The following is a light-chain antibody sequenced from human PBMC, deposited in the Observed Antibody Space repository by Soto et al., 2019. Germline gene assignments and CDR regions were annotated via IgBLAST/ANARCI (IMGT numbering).Light chain of an antibody. CDR2: GAS. Sequence: EIVLTQSPGTLSLSPGVRATLSCRASQSVSSSYLAWYQQKPGQAPRLLIYGASSRATGIPDRFSGSGSGTDFTLTISSLQSDDFATYYCQQYNSYSRTFGQGTKVDIK. V-gene: IGKV3-20*01. CDR3: QQYNSYSRT. J-gene: IGKJ1*01. CDR1: QSVSSSY.